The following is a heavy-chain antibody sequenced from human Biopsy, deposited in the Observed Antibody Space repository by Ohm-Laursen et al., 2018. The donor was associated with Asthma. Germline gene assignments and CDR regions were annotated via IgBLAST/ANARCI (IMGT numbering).Heavy chain of an antibody. CDR3: ARVKDGYNFDY. CDR1: GGSISSSNW. J-gene: IGHJ4*02. V-gene: IGHV4-4*03. CDR2: IYHSGST. D-gene: IGHD5-24*01. Sequence: PGTLSLTWAVSGGSISSSNWWSWVRQPPGRGLEWIGEIYHSGSTNCNPSLKSRVTISVDRSKNQFSLKLSSVTAADTAVYYCARVKDGYNFDYWGQGTLVTVSS.